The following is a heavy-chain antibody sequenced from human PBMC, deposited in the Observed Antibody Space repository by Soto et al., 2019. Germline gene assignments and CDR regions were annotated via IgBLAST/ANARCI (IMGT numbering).Heavy chain of an antibody. CDR3: ARADGGDSGRWDAFDI. CDR2: INHSGST. J-gene: IGHJ3*02. D-gene: IGHD1-26*01. Sequence: ETLALSCSVYGGSFSGYYWSWIRQPPGKGLEWIGEINHSGSTNYNPSLKSLVTISVDTSKNQSSLKLSSVTAADTAVYYCARADGGDSGRWDAFDIWGQGTMVTV. V-gene: IGHV4-34*01. CDR1: GGSFSGYY.